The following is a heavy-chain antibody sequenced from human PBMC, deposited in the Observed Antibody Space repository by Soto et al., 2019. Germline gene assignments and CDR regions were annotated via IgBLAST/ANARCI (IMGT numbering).Heavy chain of an antibody. J-gene: IGHJ6*02. V-gene: IGHV4-59*01. CDR2: IYYSGST. D-gene: IGHD4-17*01. CDR3: ARGCDYGGNWLNYYGMDV. Sequence: SETLSLTCTVSGGSISSYYWSWIRQPPGKGLEWIGYIYYSGSTNYNPSLKSRVTLSVDTSKNQFSLKLSSVTAADTAVYYCARGCDYGGNWLNYYGMDVWGQGTTVTVSS. CDR1: GGSISSYY.